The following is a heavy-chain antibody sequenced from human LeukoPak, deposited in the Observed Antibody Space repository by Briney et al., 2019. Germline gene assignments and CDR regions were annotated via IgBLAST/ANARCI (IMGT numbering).Heavy chain of an antibody. CDR3: TTDSGELYDAFDI. CDR2: ISGSGGST. Sequence: GGSLRLSCAASGFTFSSYAMSWVRQAPGKGLEWVSAISGSGGSTYYADSVKGRFTIPRDNSKNTLYLQMNSLKTEDTAVYYCTTDSGELYDAFDIWGQGTMVTVSS. J-gene: IGHJ3*02. D-gene: IGHD1-26*01. CDR1: GFTFSSYA. V-gene: IGHV3-23*01.